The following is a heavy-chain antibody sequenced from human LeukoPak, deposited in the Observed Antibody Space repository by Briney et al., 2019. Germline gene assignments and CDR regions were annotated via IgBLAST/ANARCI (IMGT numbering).Heavy chain of an antibody. D-gene: IGHD4-17*01. Sequence: PGGSLRLSCAASGFTFSSYAMHWVRQAPGKGLEWVAVISYDGSNKYYADSVKGRFTISRDNSKNTLYLQMNSLRAEDTAVYYCARPNDYGDYYYYYMDVWGKGTTVTVSS. CDR2: ISYDGSNK. J-gene: IGHJ6*03. V-gene: IGHV3-30*04. CDR3: ARPNDYGDYYYYYMDV. CDR1: GFTFSSYA.